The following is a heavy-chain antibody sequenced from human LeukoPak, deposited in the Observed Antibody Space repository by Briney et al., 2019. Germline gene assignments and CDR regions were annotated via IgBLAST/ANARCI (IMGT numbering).Heavy chain of an antibody. CDR1: GGTFSSYA. Sequence: SVKVSCKASGGTFSSYAISWARQAPGQGLKWMGGIIPIFGTANYAQKFQGRVTITADESTSTAYMELSSLRSEDMGVYYCARGVQNRGYYFDYWGQGTLVTVSS. J-gene: IGHJ4*02. CDR3: ARGVQNRGYYFDY. V-gene: IGHV1-69*13. D-gene: IGHD3-10*01. CDR2: IIPIFGTA.